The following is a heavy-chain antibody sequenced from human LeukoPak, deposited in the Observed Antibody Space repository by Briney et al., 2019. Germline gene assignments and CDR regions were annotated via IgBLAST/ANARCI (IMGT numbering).Heavy chain of an antibody. D-gene: IGHD6-6*01. Sequence: GGSLRLSCAASGFIFSNYAMSWVRQAPGKGLEWVSAISGSDDNTYYADSVRGRFTISRDNAKNSLHLQMNTLRDEDTAVYYCAREYSSSSGKALDYWGQGTLVTVSS. CDR1: GFIFSNYA. CDR3: AREYSSSSGKALDY. J-gene: IGHJ4*02. CDR2: ISGSDDNT. V-gene: IGHV3-23*01.